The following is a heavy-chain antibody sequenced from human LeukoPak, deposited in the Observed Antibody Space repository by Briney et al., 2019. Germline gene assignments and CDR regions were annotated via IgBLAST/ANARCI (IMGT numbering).Heavy chain of an antibody. CDR3: VRYHHPSPYTSGKYYDSSGYYYFDY. Sequence: GGSLRLPCTTSGFIFAKYAMAWVRQSPGKGLEWVSTISASGADTYYADSVKGRFTISRDNAEKTLHLQMNSLRADDTAVYYCVRYHHPSPYTSGKYYDSSGYYYFDYWGQGTLVTVSS. CDR1: GFIFAKYA. CDR2: ISASGADT. D-gene: IGHD3-22*01. J-gene: IGHJ4*02. V-gene: IGHV3-23*01.